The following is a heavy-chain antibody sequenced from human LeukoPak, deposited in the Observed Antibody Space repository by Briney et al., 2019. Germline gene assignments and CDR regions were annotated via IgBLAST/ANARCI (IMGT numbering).Heavy chain of an antibody. CDR3: ARDTGDGYTPPNYYYYMDV. CDR1: GYTFTSNG. V-gene: IGHV1-18*01. J-gene: IGHJ6*03. CDR2: ISAYNGNT. Sequence: ASVKVSCKASGYTFTSNGITWVRQAPGQGLEWVGWISAYNGNTNYAQKLQGRVTMTTDTSTSTAYMELRSLRPEDTAVYYCARDTGDGYTPPNYYYYMDVWGKGTTVTVSS. D-gene: IGHD5-24*01.